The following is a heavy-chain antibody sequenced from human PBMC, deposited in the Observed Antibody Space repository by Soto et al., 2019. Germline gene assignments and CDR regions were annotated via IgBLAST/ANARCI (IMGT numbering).Heavy chain of an antibody. D-gene: IGHD2-21*02. CDR1: GNTFSNYY. CDR2: INPSGGHT. CDR3: ARGGHVVVVTAAFDY. Sequence: QVQLVQSGAEVKKPGASVKVSCKASGNTFSNYYIHWVRQAPGQGLEWMGTINPSGGHTTYAQKFLGRVTMTRDSSTSTLYMELTSLRFEDTAVYYFARGGHVVVVTAAFDYWGQGTLVTLSS. V-gene: IGHV1-46*03. J-gene: IGHJ4*02.